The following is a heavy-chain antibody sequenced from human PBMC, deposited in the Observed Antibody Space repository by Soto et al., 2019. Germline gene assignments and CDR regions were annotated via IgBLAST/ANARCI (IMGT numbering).Heavy chain of an antibody. V-gene: IGHV3-21*01. D-gene: IGHD3-3*01. CDR1: GFTFSSYS. CDR3: ARVAEWLPPYYYYYMDV. J-gene: IGHJ6*03. Sequence: EVQLVESGGGLVKPGGSLRLSCAASGFTFSSYSMNWVRQAPGKGLEWVSSISSSSSYIYYADSVKGRFTISRDNAKNSLYLQMNSLRAEDTAVYYCARVAEWLPPYYYYYMDVWGKGTTVTVSS. CDR2: ISSSSSYI.